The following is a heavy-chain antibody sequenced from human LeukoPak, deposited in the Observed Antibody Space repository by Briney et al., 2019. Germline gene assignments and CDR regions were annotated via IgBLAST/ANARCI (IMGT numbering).Heavy chain of an antibody. Sequence: SETLSLTCAVYGGSFSGYYWSWIRQPPGKGLEWIGEINHSGSTNYNPSLKSRVTISVDTSKNQFSLKLSSVTAADTAVYYCARPAGPAAGRYYYYYMDVWGKGTTVTISS. V-gene: IGHV4-34*01. CDR2: INHSGST. D-gene: IGHD6-13*01. CDR1: GGSFSGYY. CDR3: ARPAGPAAGRYYYYYMDV. J-gene: IGHJ6*03.